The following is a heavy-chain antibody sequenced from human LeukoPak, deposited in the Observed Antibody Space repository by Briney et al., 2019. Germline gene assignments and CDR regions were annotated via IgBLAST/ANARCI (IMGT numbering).Heavy chain of an antibody. Sequence: GGSLRLSCAASGFTFSGYSMNWVRQAPGKGLEWVASVNTVSSYIYYADSMRGRFTISRDNAKNSLFLQMNSLRAEDTAVYYCARLRRNSDRSDFFYYYDHWGQGTLVTVSS. CDR1: GFTFSGYS. CDR3: ARLRRNSDRSDFFYYYDH. CDR2: VNTVSSYI. D-gene: IGHD3-22*01. J-gene: IGHJ4*02. V-gene: IGHV3-21*01.